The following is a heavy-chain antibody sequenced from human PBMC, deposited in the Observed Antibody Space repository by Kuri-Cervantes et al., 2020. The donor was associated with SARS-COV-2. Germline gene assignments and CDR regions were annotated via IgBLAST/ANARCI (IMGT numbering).Heavy chain of an antibody. Sequence: LSLTCAASGFTFSSYGMHWVRQAPGKGLEWVAVISYDGSNKYYADSVKGRFTISRDNSKNTLYLQMNSLRAEDTTVYYCAKGGTTNWFDPWGQGTLVTVSS. CDR1: GFTFSSYG. J-gene: IGHJ5*02. CDR2: ISYDGSNK. V-gene: IGHV3-30*18. D-gene: IGHD1-7*01. CDR3: AKGGTTNWFDP.